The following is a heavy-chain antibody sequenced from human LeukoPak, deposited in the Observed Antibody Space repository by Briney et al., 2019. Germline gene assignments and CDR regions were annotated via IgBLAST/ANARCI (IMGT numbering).Heavy chain of an antibody. CDR1: GYTFTSYG. J-gene: IGHJ6*03. D-gene: IGHD5-12*01. Sequence: ASVKVSCKASGYTFTSYGISWVRQAPGQGLEWMGWISAYNGNTNYAQKLQGRVTMTTDTSTSTVYMELSSLRSEDTAVYYCARDQVARSGYDSTYYYYYYMDVWGKGTTVTVSS. V-gene: IGHV1-18*01. CDR3: ARDQVARSGYDSTYYYYYYMDV. CDR2: ISAYNGNT.